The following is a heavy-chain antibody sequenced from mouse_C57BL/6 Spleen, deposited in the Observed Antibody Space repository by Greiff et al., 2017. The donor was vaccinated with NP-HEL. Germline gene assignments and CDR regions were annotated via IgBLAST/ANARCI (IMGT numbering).Heavy chain of an antibody. Sequence: EVKLQQSGPVLVKPGASVKMSCKASGYTFTDYYMNWVKQSHGKSLEWIGVINPYNGGTSYNQKFKGKATLTVDKSSSTAYMELNSLTSEDSAVYYCARGDYGSGYFDYWGQGTTLTVSS. CDR2: INPYNGGT. D-gene: IGHD1-1*01. J-gene: IGHJ2*01. CDR1: GYTFTDYY. CDR3: ARGDYGSGYFDY. V-gene: IGHV1-19*01.